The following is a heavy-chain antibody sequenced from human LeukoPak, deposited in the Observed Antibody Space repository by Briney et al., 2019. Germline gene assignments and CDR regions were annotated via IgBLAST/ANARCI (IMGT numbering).Heavy chain of an antibody. D-gene: IGHD4-23*01. CDR1: GGSISSYY. CDR2: IYYSGST. CDR3: ARSKDYGGNEKYYYYMDV. Sequence: SETLSLTCTVSGGSISSYYWSWIRRPPGKGLEWIGYIYYSGSTNYNPSLKSRVTISVDTSKNQFSLKLSSVTAADTAVYYCARSKDYGGNEKYYYYMDVWGKGTTVTVSS. J-gene: IGHJ6*03. V-gene: IGHV4-59*01.